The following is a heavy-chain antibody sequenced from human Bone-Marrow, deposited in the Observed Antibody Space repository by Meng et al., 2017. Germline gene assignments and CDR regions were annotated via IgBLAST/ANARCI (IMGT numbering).Heavy chain of an antibody. Sequence: GSLRLSCTVSGGSISSSSYYWGWLRQPPGKGLEWIASIFYSGSTYYNPSLKSRITISVDTSKNQFSLKMSSVTAADPAVYYCARDANDVDIGATTQPKAFDIWGQGTMVTVSS. D-gene: IGHD5-12*01. CDR3: ARDANDVDIGATTQPKAFDI. V-gene: IGHV4-39*07. CDR2: IFYSGST. J-gene: IGHJ3*02. CDR1: GGSISSSSYY.